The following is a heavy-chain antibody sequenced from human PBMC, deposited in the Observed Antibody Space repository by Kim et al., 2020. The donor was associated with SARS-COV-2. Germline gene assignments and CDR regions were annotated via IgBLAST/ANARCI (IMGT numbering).Heavy chain of an antibody. Sequence: GGSLRLSCAASGFTFSSYSMNWVRQAPGKGLEWVSSISSSSSYIYYADSVKGRFTISRDNAKNSLYLQMNSLRAEDTAVYYCARGSYSSSWYVLEGLFDYWGQGTLVTVSS. V-gene: IGHV3-21*01. CDR3: ARGSYSSSWYVLEGLFDY. CDR2: ISSSSSYI. D-gene: IGHD6-13*01. J-gene: IGHJ4*02. CDR1: GFTFSSYS.